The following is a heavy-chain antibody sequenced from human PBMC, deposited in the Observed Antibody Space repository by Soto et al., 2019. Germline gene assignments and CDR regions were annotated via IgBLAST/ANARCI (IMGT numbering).Heavy chain of an antibody. J-gene: IGHJ4*02. Sequence: SQPLSLTCALSGASVSSNSAAWNWIRQSPSRGLEWLGRTYYRSKWYHDYAVSVKSRITINPDTSKNQFSLQLNSVTPEDTAVYYCARDSLRIPADVNAFDSLGQGTLVNVS. V-gene: IGHV6-1*01. CDR2: TYYRSKWYH. D-gene: IGHD6-13*01. CDR3: ARDSLRIPADVNAFDS. CDR1: GASVSSNSAA.